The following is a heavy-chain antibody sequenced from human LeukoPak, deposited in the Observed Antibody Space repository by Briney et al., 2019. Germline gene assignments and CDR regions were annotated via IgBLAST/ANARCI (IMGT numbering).Heavy chain of an antibody. V-gene: IGHV4-34*01. CDR3: AGGYCTNGVCYFLDY. CDR1: GGSFSGYY. Sequence: SETLSLTCAVYGGSFSGYYWSWIRQPPGKGLEWIGEINHSGSTNYNPSLKSRVTISVDTSKNQFSLKLSSVTAADTAVYYCAGGYCTNGVCYFLDYWGRGTLVTVSS. D-gene: IGHD2-8*01. J-gene: IGHJ4*02. CDR2: INHSGST.